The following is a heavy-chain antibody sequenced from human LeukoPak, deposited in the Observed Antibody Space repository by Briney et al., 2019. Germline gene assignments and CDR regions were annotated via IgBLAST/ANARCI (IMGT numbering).Heavy chain of an antibody. Sequence: SETLSLTCAVSGYSISSSNWWGWIRQPPGKGLEWIGYIYYSGSTNYNPSLKSRVTMSVDTSKNQLSLKLTSVTAADTAVYYCARHWETSSWYVDYWGQGTLVTVSS. CDR3: ARHWETSSWYVDY. J-gene: IGHJ4*02. V-gene: IGHV4-28*01. D-gene: IGHD6-13*01. CDR1: GYSISSSNW. CDR2: IYYSGST.